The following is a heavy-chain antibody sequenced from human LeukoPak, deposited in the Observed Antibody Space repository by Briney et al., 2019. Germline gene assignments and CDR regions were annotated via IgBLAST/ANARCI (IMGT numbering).Heavy chain of an antibody. Sequence: GGSLRLSCAASGFTFSSYWMSWVRQAPGKGLEWVANIKQNGSEKYYVDSVKGRFTISRDNAKNSLYLQMNSLRAEDTAVYYCARDSHYDILTGSHDAFDIWGQGTMVTVSS. CDR1: GFTFSSYW. J-gene: IGHJ3*02. D-gene: IGHD3-9*01. CDR2: IKQNGSEK. CDR3: ARDSHYDILTGSHDAFDI. V-gene: IGHV3-7*03.